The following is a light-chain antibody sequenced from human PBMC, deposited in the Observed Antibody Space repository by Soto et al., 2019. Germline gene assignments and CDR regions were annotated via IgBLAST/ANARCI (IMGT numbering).Light chain of an antibody. CDR1: TSNLGGNT. CDR3: AAWDDSLNAVV. J-gene: IGLJ2*01. Sequence: QSVLTQPPSVSGTPGHKVSISCSGSTSNLGGNTVNWYQQLPGTAPKLLIYTNNQRPSGVPDRFSGSKSGTSASLAISDLRSEDEADFYCAAWDDSLNAVVFGGVTKLTVL. V-gene: IGLV1-44*01. CDR2: TNN.